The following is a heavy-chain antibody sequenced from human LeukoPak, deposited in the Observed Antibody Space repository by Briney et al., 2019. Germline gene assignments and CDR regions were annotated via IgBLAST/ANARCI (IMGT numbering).Heavy chain of an antibody. D-gene: IGHD6-19*01. V-gene: IGHV1-2*02. CDR1: GYTFTVYY. J-gene: IGHJ4*02. Sequence: ASVTVSFTASGYTFTVYYMHWVRQAPGQGLEWMGWINPNSGGTNYAQKFQGRVTMTRDTSISTAYMELSRLRSDDTAVYYCARDLNRFGVYSSGFRKDDYWGQGTLVTVSS. CDR2: INPNSGGT. CDR3: ARDLNRFGVYSSGFRKDDY.